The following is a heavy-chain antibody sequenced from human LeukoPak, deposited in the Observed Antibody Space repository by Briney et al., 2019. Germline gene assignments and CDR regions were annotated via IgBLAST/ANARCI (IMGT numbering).Heavy chain of an antibody. CDR2: ISSSGSTI. J-gene: IGHJ4*02. D-gene: IGHD3-10*01. V-gene: IGHV3-48*03. CDR1: GFTFSSYE. Sequence: PGGSLRLSCAASGFTFSSYEMNWVRQAPGKGLEWVSYISSSGSTIYYADSVKGRFTISRDNAKNSLYLQMNSLRAEDTAVYYCARVSGQPQMDYWGQGTLGTVSS. CDR3: ARVSGQPQMDY.